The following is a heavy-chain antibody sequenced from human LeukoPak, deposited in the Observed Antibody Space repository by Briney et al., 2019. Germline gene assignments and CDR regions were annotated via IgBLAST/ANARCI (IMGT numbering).Heavy chain of an antibody. V-gene: IGHV4-4*02. Sequence: PSDTLPLTRDVSGGSVTNTNWWTWVRQPPGKGMEWIGEVHLDGRTNYNPSLKSRLIMSVDLPENHISLKLTSVTAADTAVYYCAREGGFYRPLDYSGQGTLVTVSS. CDR3: AREGGFYRPLDY. CDR2: VHLDGRT. D-gene: IGHD3-3*01. CDR1: GGSVTNTNW. J-gene: IGHJ4*02.